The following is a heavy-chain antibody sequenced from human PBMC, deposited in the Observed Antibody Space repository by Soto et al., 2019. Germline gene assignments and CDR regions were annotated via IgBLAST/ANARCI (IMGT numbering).Heavy chain of an antibody. V-gene: IGHV1-18*01. CDR1: GYTFTNYG. CDR2: INTYNGNT. Sequence: QVQLVQSGAEVKKPGASVKVSCKASGYTFTNYGIGWVRQAPGQGLEWMGWINTYNGNTNYAQKVQGRVTMTTDTSTNTVYRELRSLRSDHTAMYYCANTITWSRGPIWFDPWGQGTLVPVSS. CDR3: ANTITWSRGPIWFDP. D-gene: IGHD6-13*01. J-gene: IGHJ5*02.